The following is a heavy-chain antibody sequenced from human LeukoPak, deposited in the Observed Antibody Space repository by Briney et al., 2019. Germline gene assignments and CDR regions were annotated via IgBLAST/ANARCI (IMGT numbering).Heavy chain of an antibody. V-gene: IGHV4-39*07. CDR3: ARGGEDIVVVPAAIGTDRVWFDP. CDR2: IYYSGST. J-gene: IGHJ5*02. CDR1: GGSISSSSYY. D-gene: IGHD2-2*01. Sequence: PSETLSLTCTVSGGSISSSSYYWGWIRQPPGKGLEWIGSIYYSGSTYYNPSLKSRVTISVDTSKNQFSLKLSSVTAADTAVYYCARGGEDIVVVPAAIGTDRVWFDPWGQGTLVTVSS.